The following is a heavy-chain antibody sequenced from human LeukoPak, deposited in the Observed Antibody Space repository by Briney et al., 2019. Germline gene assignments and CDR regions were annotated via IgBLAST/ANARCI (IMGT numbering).Heavy chain of an antibody. Sequence: ASVKVSCKASGYTFTGYYMHWVRQAPGQGLEWMGWINPNSGGTNYAQKFQGRVTMTRDTSISTAYMELSRLRSEDTAVYYCARDGGMITFGGVIVPSRWFDPWGQGTLVTVSS. D-gene: IGHD3-16*02. J-gene: IGHJ5*02. CDR2: INPNSGGT. V-gene: IGHV1-2*02. CDR3: ARDGGMITFGGVIVPSRWFDP. CDR1: GYTFTGYY.